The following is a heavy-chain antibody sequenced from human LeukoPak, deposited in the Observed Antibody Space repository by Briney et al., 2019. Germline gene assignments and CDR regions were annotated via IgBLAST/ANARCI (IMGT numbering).Heavy chain of an antibody. Sequence: PSETLSLTCTVSGGSISSYYRSWIRQPPGKGLEWIGYIYYSGSTNYNPSLKSRVTISVDTSKNQFSLKLSSVTAADTAVYYCARASCSGGTCYRSRGAFDIWGQGTMVTVSS. CDR2: IYYSGST. CDR3: ARASCSGGTCYRSRGAFDI. D-gene: IGHD2-15*01. V-gene: IGHV4-59*12. CDR1: GGSISSYY. J-gene: IGHJ3*02.